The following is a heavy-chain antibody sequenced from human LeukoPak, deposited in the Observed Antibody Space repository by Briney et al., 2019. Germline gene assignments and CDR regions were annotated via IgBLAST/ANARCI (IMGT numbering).Heavy chain of an antibody. Sequence: GGSLRLSCAASGFTFSTYAMSWVRQAPGKGLEWVSAISGSGGSTYYADSVKGRFTISRDNSKNTLYLQMNSLRAEDTSIYFCAKALEQETVIALDTWGQGTLVTVSS. J-gene: IGHJ5*02. CDR3: AKALEQETVIALDT. D-gene: IGHD6-13*01. CDR2: ISGSGGST. CDR1: GFTFSTYA. V-gene: IGHV3-23*01.